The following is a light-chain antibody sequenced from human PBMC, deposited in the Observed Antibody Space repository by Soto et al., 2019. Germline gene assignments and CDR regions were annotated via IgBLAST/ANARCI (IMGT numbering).Light chain of an antibody. Sequence: EIVLTHSPATLSVFPGERATLSCRASQSVSSNLAWYQQKPGQAPRLLIYAASTRATGIPARFSGSGSGTEFTLTISSLQSEDFAVYYCQQYNNWRTFGQGTKV. CDR1: QSVSSN. CDR3: QQYNNWRT. J-gene: IGKJ1*01. CDR2: AAS. V-gene: IGKV3-15*01.